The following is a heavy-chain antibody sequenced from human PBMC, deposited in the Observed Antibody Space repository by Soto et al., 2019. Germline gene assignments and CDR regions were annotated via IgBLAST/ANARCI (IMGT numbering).Heavy chain of an antibody. CDR2: ISYDGINE. J-gene: IGHJ4*02. CDR3: ARDRLRLGELSLIGYFDY. CDR1: GFTFTSYA. V-gene: IGHV3-30*15. D-gene: IGHD3-16*02. Sequence: HPGGSLRLSCEASGFTFTSYAMHWVRQAPGKGLEWVAVISYDGINEYYADPVKGRFTISRDNSKNTLFLQMSSLRVEDTAVYYCARDRLRLGELSLIGYFDYWGQGTLVTVSS.